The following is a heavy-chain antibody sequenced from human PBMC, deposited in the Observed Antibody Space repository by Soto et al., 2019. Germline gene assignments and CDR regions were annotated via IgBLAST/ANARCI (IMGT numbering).Heavy chain of an antibody. V-gene: IGHV3-30-3*01. Sequence: GGSLRLSCAASGFTFSSYAMHWVRQAPGKGLEWVAVISYDGSNKYYADSVKGRFTISRDNSKNTLYLQMHSLRAEDTAVYYCAGVGSKTITAFDIWGQGTMVTVSS. CDR1: GFTFSSYA. CDR2: ISYDGSNK. D-gene: IGHD5-12*01. CDR3: AGVGSKTITAFDI. J-gene: IGHJ3*02.